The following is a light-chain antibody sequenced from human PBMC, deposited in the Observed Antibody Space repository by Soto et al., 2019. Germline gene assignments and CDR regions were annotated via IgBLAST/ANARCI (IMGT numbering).Light chain of an antibody. Sequence: DIQMTQSPSSVSASVGDRVTITCRASQGISNWLAWYQQQPGKAPKLLIYGASSLQSGVPSRFIGGGSVTHFTLIISSLQPEDFATYYCQHTNTFLPLTFGGGTKVEI. CDR3: QHTNTFLPLT. J-gene: IGKJ4*01. CDR2: GAS. CDR1: QGISNW. V-gene: IGKV1-12*01.